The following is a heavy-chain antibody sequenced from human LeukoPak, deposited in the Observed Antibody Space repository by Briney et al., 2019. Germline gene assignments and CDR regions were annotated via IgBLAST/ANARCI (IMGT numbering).Heavy chain of an antibody. J-gene: IGHJ4*02. Sequence: GGSLRLSCTSSGFTVSSNYMAWVRQAPGKGLKWVSLLYSGGVTYYADSVKGRFTISRDSSNNTLYLQMNSLRVDDMAVYYCVRDLAVSSGWSDYWGQGTLVIVSS. CDR3: VRDLAVSSGWSDY. V-gene: IGHV3-53*01. CDR1: GFTVSSNY. D-gene: IGHD6-19*01. CDR2: LYSGGVT.